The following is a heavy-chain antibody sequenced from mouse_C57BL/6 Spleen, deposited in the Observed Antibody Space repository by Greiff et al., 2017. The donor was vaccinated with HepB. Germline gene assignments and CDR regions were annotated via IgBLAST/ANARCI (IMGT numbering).Heavy chain of an antibody. V-gene: IGHV1-50*01. CDR1: GYTFTSYW. D-gene: IGHD2-4*01. CDR3: ARGGLRRPDWYFDV. Sequence: QVQLQQPGAELVKPGASVKLSCKASGYTFTSYWMQWVKQRPGQGLEWIGEIDPSDSYTNYNQKFKGKATLTVDTSSSTAYMQLSSLTSEDSAVYYCARGGLRRPDWYFDVWGTGTTVTVSS. CDR2: IDPSDSYT. J-gene: IGHJ1*03.